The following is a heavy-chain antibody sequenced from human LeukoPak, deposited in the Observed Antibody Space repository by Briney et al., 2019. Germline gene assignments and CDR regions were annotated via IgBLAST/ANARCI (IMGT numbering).Heavy chain of an antibody. V-gene: IGHV4-61*02. CDR3: ARDSSGWSRDFDY. CDR1: GGSISSGSYY. Sequence: SQTLSLTCTVSGGSISSGSYYWSWIRQPAGKGLEWIGRIYTSGSTNYNPSLKSRVTISVDTSKNQFSLKLSSVTAADTAVYYCARDSSGWSRDFDYWGQGTLVTVSS. CDR2: IYTSGST. J-gene: IGHJ4*02. D-gene: IGHD6-19*01.